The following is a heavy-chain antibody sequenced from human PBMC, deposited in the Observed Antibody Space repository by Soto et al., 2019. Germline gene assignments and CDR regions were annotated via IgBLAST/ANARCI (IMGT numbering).Heavy chain of an antibody. CDR1: GFTFSSYA. CDR2: ISGSGGST. CDR3: AKDKDTASVIFDY. J-gene: IGHJ4*02. V-gene: IGHV3-23*01. Sequence: PGGSLRLSCAASGFTFSSYAMNWVRQAPGKGLEWVSAISGSGGSTYYADSVKGRFTISRDNSKNTLYLQMDSLRAEDTAVYFCAKDKDTASVIFDYWGLGTLVTVSS. D-gene: IGHD5-18*01.